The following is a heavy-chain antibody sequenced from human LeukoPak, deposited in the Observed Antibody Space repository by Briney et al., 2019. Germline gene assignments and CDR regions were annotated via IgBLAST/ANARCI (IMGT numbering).Heavy chain of an antibody. D-gene: IGHD2-2*02. CDR1: GYSFTSYW. V-gene: IGHV5-51*01. J-gene: IGHJ4*02. CDR3: ARQVVPAAIYYFDY. Sequence: GESLKISCKGSGYSFTSYWIRWVRQMPGKGLEWMGIIYPGDSDTRYGPSFQGQVTISADKSISTAYLQWSSLKASDTAMYYCARQVVPAAIYYFDYWGQGTLVTVSS. CDR2: IYPGDSDT.